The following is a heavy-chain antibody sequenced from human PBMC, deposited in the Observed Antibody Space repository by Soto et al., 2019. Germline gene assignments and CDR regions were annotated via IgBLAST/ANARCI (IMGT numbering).Heavy chain of an antibody. CDR2: IYPGDSDT. CDR3: AASIFYYGMDV. J-gene: IGHJ6*02. Sequence: DSLKISCKGPGYTFTNYWIGWVRQMPGKGLEWMGIIYPGDSDTRYNPSFQGQVTISADKSITTTYLRWTSLKASDTAIYYCAASIFYYGMDVWGQGTTVTVSS. V-gene: IGHV5-51*01. CDR1: GYTFTNYW.